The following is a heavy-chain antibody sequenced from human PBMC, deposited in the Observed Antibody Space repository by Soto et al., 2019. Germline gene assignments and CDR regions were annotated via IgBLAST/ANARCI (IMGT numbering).Heavy chain of an antibody. CDR3: ARSEVYGRYYYYYYGVDV. D-gene: IGHD3-10*01. Sequence: PSETLSLTCAVYGGSFSGYYWSWIRQPPGKGLEWIGEINHSGSTNYNPSLKSRVTISVDTSKNQFSLKLSSVTAADTAVYYCARSEVYGRYYYYYYGVDVWGQGTTVTVSS. J-gene: IGHJ6*02. V-gene: IGHV4-34*01. CDR2: INHSGST. CDR1: GGSFSGYY.